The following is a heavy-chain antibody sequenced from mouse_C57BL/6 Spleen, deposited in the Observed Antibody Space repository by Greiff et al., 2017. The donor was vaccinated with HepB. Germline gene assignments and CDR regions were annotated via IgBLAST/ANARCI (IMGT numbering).Heavy chain of an antibody. CDR3: ARRENSQGFAY. Sequence: VQLQQPGAELVMPGASVKLSCKASGYTFTSYWMHWVKQRPGQGLEWIGEIDPSDSYTNYNQKFKGKSKLTVDKSSSTAYMQLSSLTSEDSAVYYCARRENSQGFAYWGQGTLVTVS. CDR1: GYTFTSYW. CDR2: IDPSDSYT. J-gene: IGHJ3*01. V-gene: IGHV1-69*01. D-gene: IGHD3-1*01.